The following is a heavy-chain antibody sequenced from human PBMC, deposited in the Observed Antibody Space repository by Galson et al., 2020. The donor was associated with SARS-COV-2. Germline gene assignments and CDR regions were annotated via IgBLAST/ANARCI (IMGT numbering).Heavy chain of an antibody. CDR1: GYTFTSYA. Sequence: GESLKISCKASGYTFTSYAMNWVRQAPGQGLEWMGWINTNTGNPTYAQGFTGRFVFSLDTSVSTTYLQISSLKAEDTAVYYCARAWEYSSSWYFWFDPWGQGTLVTVSS. J-gene: IGHJ5*02. CDR2: INTNTGNP. V-gene: IGHV7-4-1*02. CDR3: ARAWEYSSSWYFWFDP. D-gene: IGHD6-13*01.